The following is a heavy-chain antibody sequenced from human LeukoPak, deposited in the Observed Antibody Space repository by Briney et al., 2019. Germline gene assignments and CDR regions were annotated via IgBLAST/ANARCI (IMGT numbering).Heavy chain of an antibody. V-gene: IGHV4-59*08. D-gene: IGHD3-22*01. CDR3: ASSRYDSSGYMGFDY. CDR1: GGFISSYY. Sequence: SETLSLTCTVSGGFISSYYWSWIRQPPGKGLEWIGYIYYSGSTNYNPSLKSRVTISVDTSKNQFSLKLSSVTAADTAVYYCASSRYDSSGYMGFDYWGQGTLVTVSS. CDR2: IYYSGST. J-gene: IGHJ4*02.